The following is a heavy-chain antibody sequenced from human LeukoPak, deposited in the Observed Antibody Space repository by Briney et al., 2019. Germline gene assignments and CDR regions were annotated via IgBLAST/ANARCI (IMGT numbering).Heavy chain of an antibody. CDR2: IKQDGSEK. Sequence: GGSLRLSCAAFGFTFSSYWMSWVRQAPGKGLEWVANIKQDGSEKYYVDSVKGRFTISRDNAKNSLYLQMNSLRAEDTAVYYCARERGSGSYYSGRVGAFDIWGQGTMVTVSS. V-gene: IGHV3-7*01. CDR3: ARERGSGSYYSGRVGAFDI. D-gene: IGHD1-26*01. J-gene: IGHJ3*02. CDR1: GFTFSSYW.